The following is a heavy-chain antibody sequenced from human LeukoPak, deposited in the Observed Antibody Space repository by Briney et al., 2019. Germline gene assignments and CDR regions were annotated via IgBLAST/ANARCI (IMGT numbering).Heavy chain of an antibody. Sequence: GGSLRLSCAASGFTFSSYGMHWVRQAPGKGLEWVAVIWYDGSNKYYADSVKGRFTISRDNSKNTLYLQMNSLGAEDTAVYYCARGSLDDYYYGMDVWGQGTTVTVSS. CDR2: IWYDGSNK. CDR3: ARGSLDDYYYGMDV. J-gene: IGHJ6*02. CDR1: GFTFSSYG. V-gene: IGHV3-33*01.